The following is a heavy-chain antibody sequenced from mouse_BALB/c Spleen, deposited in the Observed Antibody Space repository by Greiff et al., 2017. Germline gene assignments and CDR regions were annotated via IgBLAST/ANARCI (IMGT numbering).Heavy chain of an antibody. CDR2: IYPGDGDT. D-gene: IGHD1-1*01. CDR1: GYAFSSSW. Sequence: QVQLQQSGPELVKPGASVKISCKASGYAFSSSWMNWVKQRPGQGLEWIGRIYPGDGDTNYNGKFKGKATLTADKSSSTAYMQLSSLTSVDSAVYFCARRNITEGIAMDYWGQGTSVTVSS. V-gene: IGHV1-82*01. CDR3: ARRNITEGIAMDY. J-gene: IGHJ4*01.